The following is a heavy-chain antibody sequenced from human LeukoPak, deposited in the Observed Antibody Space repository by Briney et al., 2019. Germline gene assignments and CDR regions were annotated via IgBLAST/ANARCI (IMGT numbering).Heavy chain of an antibody. J-gene: IGHJ6*03. Sequence: ASVKVSCKASGYTFTGYYMHWVRQAPGQGLEWMGWINPNSGGTNYAQKLQGRVTMTTDTSTSTAYMELRSLRSDDTAVYYCARDSPQAYYYYYMDVWGKGTTVTVSS. V-gene: IGHV1-2*02. CDR2: INPNSGGT. CDR1: GYTFTGYY. CDR3: ARDSPQAYYYYYMDV.